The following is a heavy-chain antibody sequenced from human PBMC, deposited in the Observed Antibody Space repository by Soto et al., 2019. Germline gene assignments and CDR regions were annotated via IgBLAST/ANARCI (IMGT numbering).Heavy chain of an antibody. CDR2: IYYSGST. CDR3: ARENMVAATPIYYYGMDV. V-gene: IGHV4-30-4*08. CDR1: GGSISSGGYY. J-gene: IGHJ6*02. Sequence: PSETLSLTCTVSGGSISSGGYYWSWIRQHPGKGLEWIGYIYYSGSTYYNPSLKSRVTISVDTSKNQFSLKLSSVTAADTAVYYCARENMVAATPIYYYGMDVWGQGTTVTVSS. D-gene: IGHD2-15*01.